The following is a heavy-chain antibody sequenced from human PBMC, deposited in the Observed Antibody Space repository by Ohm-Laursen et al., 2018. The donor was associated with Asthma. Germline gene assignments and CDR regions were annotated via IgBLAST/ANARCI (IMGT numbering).Heavy chain of an antibody. CDR2: GGSYYDGGLK. Sequence: SLRLSCAASGFTFSSYAMNWVRQAPGKGLEWVAVGGSYYDGGLKYYADSVNGRFTVSRDDSKNTLYLQMNSLRPDDTAVYYCARDVMEWYLPAFDFWGQGTLVTVSS. J-gene: IGHJ4*02. CDR3: ARDVMEWYLPAFDF. V-gene: IGHV3-30-3*01. CDR1: GFTFSSYA. D-gene: IGHD3-3*01.